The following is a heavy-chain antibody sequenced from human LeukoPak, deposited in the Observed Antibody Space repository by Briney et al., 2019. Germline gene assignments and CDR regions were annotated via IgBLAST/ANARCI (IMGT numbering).Heavy chain of an antibody. D-gene: IGHD3-10*01. CDR1: GYTFSSYG. CDR3: ARDRGRNYYGSGSNPDY. J-gene: IGHJ4*02. Sequence: GASVKVSCKASGYTFSSYGISWVRQAPGQGLEWMGWINPNSGGTNYAQKFQGRVTMTRDTSISTAYMELSRLRSDDTAVYYCARDRGRNYYGSGSNPDYWGQGTLVTVSS. V-gene: IGHV1-2*02. CDR2: INPNSGGT.